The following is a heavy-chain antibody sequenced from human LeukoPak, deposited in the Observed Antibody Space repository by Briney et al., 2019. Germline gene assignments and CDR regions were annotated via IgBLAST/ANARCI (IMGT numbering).Heavy chain of an antibody. Sequence: GGSLRLSCAASGFTFSSYWMSWVRQAPGKGLEWVANIKEDGSDKYYVDSVKGRFTISRDNAKNSLYLQMNNLRAEDTAVYYCARDVGYFRFDYWGQGTLVTVSS. CDR3: ARDVGYFRFDY. CDR2: IKEDGSDK. V-gene: IGHV3-7*01. J-gene: IGHJ4*02. CDR1: GFTFSSYW. D-gene: IGHD5-18*01.